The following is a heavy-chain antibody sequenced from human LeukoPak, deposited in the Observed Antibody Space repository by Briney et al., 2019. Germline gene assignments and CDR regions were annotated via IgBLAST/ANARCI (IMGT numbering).Heavy chain of an antibody. D-gene: IGHD3-22*01. CDR2: IYHSGST. V-gene: IGHV4-38-2*01. CDR3: ARHPYYYDSSGPRGALDAFDI. Sequence: SETLSLTCAVSGYSISSGYYWGWIRQPPGKGLEWIGSIYHSGSTYYNPSLKSRVTISVDTSKNQFSLKLSSVTAADTAVYYCARHPYYYDSSGPRGALDAFDIWGQGTMVTVSS. CDR1: GYSISSGYY. J-gene: IGHJ3*02.